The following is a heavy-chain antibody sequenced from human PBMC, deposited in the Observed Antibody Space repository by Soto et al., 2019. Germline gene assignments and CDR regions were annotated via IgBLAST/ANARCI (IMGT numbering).Heavy chain of an antibody. CDR1: GFTVSSYG. V-gene: IGHV3-30*18. J-gene: IGHJ6*02. CDR2: ISYDGSNK. Sequence: GGSLRLACAASGFTVSSYGMHWVRQAPGKGLEWVAVISYDGSNKYYADSVKGRFTISRDNSKNTLYLQMNSLRAEDTAVYYCAKDSTYYYGSGVGHEDYYYYGMDVWGQGTTVTVSS. CDR3: AKDSTYYYGSGVGHEDYYYYGMDV. D-gene: IGHD3-10*01.